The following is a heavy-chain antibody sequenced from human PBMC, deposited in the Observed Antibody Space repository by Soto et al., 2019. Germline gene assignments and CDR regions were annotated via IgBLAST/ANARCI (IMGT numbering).Heavy chain of an antibody. CDR2: IYYSGST. CDR3: ARTFCSTTSCQAHDMDV. V-gene: IGHV4-61*01. CDR1: GGSVSSGSYY. J-gene: IGHJ6*02. D-gene: IGHD2-2*01. Sequence: QVQLQESGPGLVKPSETLSLTCTVSGGSVSSGSYYWTWIRQPPGKGLEWIGYIYYSGSTNYNPSLQSRVTISLDTSNSQFSLRLSSVTAADTAVYYCARTFCSTTSCQAHDMDVWGQGTTVTVSS.